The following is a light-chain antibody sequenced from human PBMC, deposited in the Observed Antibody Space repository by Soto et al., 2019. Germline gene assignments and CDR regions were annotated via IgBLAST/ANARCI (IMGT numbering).Light chain of an antibody. V-gene: IGLV1-47*01. CDR1: SSNIGSNY. CDR2: RNN. J-gene: IGLJ2*01. Sequence: QSVLTQPPSASGTPGQRVTISCSGSSSNIGSNYVYWYQQLPGTAPKLLIYRNNQRPSGVPDRFSGSKSGTSASLAISGLXXXXXXXXXCAAWDDSLSGPVFGGGTKLTV. CDR3: AAWDDSLSGPV.